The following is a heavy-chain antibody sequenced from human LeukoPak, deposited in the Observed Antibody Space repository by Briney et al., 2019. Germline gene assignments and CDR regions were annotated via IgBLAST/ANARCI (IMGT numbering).Heavy chain of an antibody. CDR3: ARPVVGATWVDY. CDR1: GYTFTGFY. D-gene: IGHD1-26*01. V-gene: IGHV1-2*02. Sequence: ASVKVFCKASGYTFTGFYMQWVRQAPGQGLEWMGWINPNSGGTNYAQKYQGRVTMNRDTSISTAYMELSRLRSDDTAVYYCARPVVGATWVDYWGQGTLVTVSS. CDR2: INPNSGGT. J-gene: IGHJ4*02.